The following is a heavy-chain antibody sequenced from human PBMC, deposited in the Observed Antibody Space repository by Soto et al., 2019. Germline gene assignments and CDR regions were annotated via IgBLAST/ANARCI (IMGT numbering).Heavy chain of an antibody. J-gene: IGHJ4*02. Sequence: PGGSLRLSCTASGFTFSSYSMNWVRQAPGKGLEWVSSISSSSSYIYYADSVKGRFTISRDNAKNSLYLQMNSLRAEDTAVYYCARDDGAFGGVIVKRAFDYWDQGTLVTVSS. CDR2: ISSSSSYI. CDR1: GFTFSSYS. V-gene: IGHV3-21*01. D-gene: IGHD3-16*02. CDR3: ARDDGAFGGVIVKRAFDY.